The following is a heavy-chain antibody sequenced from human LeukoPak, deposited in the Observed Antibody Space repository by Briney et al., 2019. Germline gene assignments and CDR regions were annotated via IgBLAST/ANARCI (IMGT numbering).Heavy chain of an antibody. Sequence: VASVKVSCKASGYTFTGYYMHWVRQAPGQGLEWMGWINPNSGGTNYAQKFQGRVTMTRDTSISTAYMELSRLRSDDTAVYYCARSHSSGWYYFDYWGQGTLVTVSS. CDR1: GYTFTGYY. V-gene: IGHV1-2*02. CDR2: INPNSGGT. J-gene: IGHJ4*02. D-gene: IGHD6-19*01. CDR3: ARSHSSGWYYFDY.